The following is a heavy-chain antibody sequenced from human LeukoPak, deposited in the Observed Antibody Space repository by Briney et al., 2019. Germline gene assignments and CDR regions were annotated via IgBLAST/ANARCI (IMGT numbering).Heavy chain of an antibody. V-gene: IGHV3-23*01. CDR2: ISGSGGST. J-gene: IGHJ4*02. CDR3: AKGIAVAAPRRGYYFDY. D-gene: IGHD6-19*01. Sequence: PGGSLRLSCAASGFTFSSYAMSWVRQAPGKGLEWVSAISGSGGSTYYADSVKGRFTISRDNSKNTLYLQMNSLRAEDTAVYYCAKGIAVAAPRRGYYFDYWGQGTLVTVSS. CDR1: GFTFSSYA.